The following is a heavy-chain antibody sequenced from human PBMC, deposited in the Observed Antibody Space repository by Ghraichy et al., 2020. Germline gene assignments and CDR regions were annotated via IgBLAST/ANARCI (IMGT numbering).Heavy chain of an antibody. CDR3: VKDLPLNDQQLDPWIYPFVN. V-gene: IGHV3-64D*06. Sequence: GGSLRLSCSASGFTFSYYAMHWVRQAPGKGLEYVSAVSGNGGSTYYADSVKGRFTISRDNSKNTLHLQMTSLRVEDTAMYYCVKDLPLNDQQLDPWIYPFVNGGQGTLVTVSS. D-gene: IGHD5-12*01. J-gene: IGHJ4*02. CDR1: GFTFSYYA. CDR2: VSGNGGST.